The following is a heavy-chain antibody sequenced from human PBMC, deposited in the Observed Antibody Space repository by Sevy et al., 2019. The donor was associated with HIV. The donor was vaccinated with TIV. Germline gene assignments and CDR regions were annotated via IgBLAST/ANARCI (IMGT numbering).Heavy chain of an antibody. Sequence: GGSLRLSCAASGFTFSSYAMRWVRQAPGKGLEWVAVISYDGSNKYYADSVKGRFTISRDNSKNTLYLQMNSLRAEDTAVYYCARDGPKVGQDYYYYYYMDVWGKGTTVTVSS. CDR1: GFTFSSYA. CDR2: ISYDGSNK. CDR3: ARDGPKVGQDYYYYYYMDV. D-gene: IGHD1-26*01. J-gene: IGHJ6*03. V-gene: IGHV3-30-3*01.